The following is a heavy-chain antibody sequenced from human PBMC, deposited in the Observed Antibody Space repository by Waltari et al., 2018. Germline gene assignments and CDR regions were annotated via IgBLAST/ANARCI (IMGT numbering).Heavy chain of an antibody. D-gene: IGHD5-12*01. CDR2: TYYSGTN. J-gene: IGHJ5*02. CDR1: GGSISRSSSY. V-gene: IGHV4-39*01. Sequence: QLQLQESGPGLVKPSENLSLTCTVSGGSISRSSSYWGWIRQSPGKGLEWRASTYYSGTNYYNPTLESRVTIYGDTSKNQFSLKLSSVTAADTAVYYCARHWKRNGYRFDPWGQGTLVTVSS. CDR3: ARHWKRNGYRFDP.